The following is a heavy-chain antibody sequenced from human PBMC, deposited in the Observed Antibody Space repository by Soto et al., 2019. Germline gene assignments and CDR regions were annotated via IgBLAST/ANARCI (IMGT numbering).Heavy chain of an antibody. Sequence: SETLSLTGTVSCDSIIGSPYHWGWIRQPPGKGLEWIVSIDDDAKVYYNPSLSGRATLFVYTSKNRFSLSLRSDDTAIYYCAREPLCGGRCYVNTFDPWGQGTVVTVSS. CDR1: CDSIIGSPYH. CDR3: AREPLCGGRCYVNTFDP. D-gene: IGHD2-15*01. J-gene: IGHJ5*02. CDR2: IDDDAKV. V-gene: IGHV4-39*02.